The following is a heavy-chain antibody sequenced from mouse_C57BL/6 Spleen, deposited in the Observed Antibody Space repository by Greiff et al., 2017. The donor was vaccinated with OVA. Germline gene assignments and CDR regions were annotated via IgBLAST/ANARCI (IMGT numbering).Heavy chain of an antibody. CDR2: ISDGGSYT. Sequence: EVQLVESGGGLVKPGGSLKLSCAASGFTFSSYAMSWVRQTPEKRLEWVATISDGGSYTYYPDNVKGRFTISRDNAKNNLYLQMSHLKSEDTAMYYCAREGTVVAPFAYWGQGTLVTVSA. V-gene: IGHV5-4*01. J-gene: IGHJ3*01. D-gene: IGHD1-1*01. CDR3: AREGTVVAPFAY. CDR1: GFTFSSYA.